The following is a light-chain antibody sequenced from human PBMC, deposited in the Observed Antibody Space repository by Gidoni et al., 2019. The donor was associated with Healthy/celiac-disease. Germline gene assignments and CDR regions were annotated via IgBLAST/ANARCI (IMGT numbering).Light chain of an antibody. CDR2: NVS. Sequence: QSDLTPPAPVSGSPAQQTTITCTGTSSDVGGYNYVSWYQQHPGKAPNLMIDNVSHRPSGVSNRLSGSKSGNTASLTISGLQTEDEADYYCSSYTCSSTPVVFGGGTKLTVL. V-gene: IGLV2-14*01. CDR3: SSYTCSSTPVV. CDR1: SSDVGGYNY. J-gene: IGLJ2*01.